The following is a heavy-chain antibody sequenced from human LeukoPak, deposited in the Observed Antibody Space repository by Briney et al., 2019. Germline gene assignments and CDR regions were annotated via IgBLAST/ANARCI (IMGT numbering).Heavy chain of an antibody. CDR3: ARRTTRDVYNRIVEAFDI. CDR2: VFTSGTT. J-gene: IGHJ3*02. V-gene: IGHV4-61*02. CDR1: GDSITSGSYY. D-gene: IGHD5-24*01. Sequence: SETLSLTCTVSGDSITSGSYYWSWIRQPAGKGLEWIGRVFTSGTTNYNPSLKSRVTILRDTSKNQFSLKLSSVTAADTAVYYCARRTTRDVYNRIVEAFDIWGQGTMVTVSS.